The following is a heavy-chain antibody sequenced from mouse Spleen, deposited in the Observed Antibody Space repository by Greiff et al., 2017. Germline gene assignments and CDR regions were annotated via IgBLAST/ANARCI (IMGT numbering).Heavy chain of an antibody. V-gene: IGHV3-6*01. CDR1: GYSITSGYY. Sequence: EVKLMESGPGLVKPSQSLSLTCSVTGYSITSGYYWNWIRQFPGNKLEWMGYISYDGSNNYNPSLKNRISITRDTSKNQFFLKLNSVTTEDTATYYCPRDDDYQYYFDYWGQGTTLTVSS. CDR2: ISYDGSN. D-gene: IGHD2-4*01. CDR3: PRDDDYQYYFDY. J-gene: IGHJ2*01.